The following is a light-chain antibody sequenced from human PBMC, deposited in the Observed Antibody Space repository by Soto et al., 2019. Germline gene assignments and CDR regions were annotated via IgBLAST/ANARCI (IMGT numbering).Light chain of an antibody. V-gene: IGKV4-1*01. CDR1: QSVLKSSNNKNH. CDR3: QQYYSPPAM. J-gene: IGKJ1*01. CDR2: WSS. Sequence: DIVMTQSPDSLAVSLGERATINCKSSQSVLKSSNNKNHLAWYQQKPGQPPRLLIYWSSMRESGVPDRFSGGGSGTDFTLTISSLHAEDAAVYYCQQYYSPPAMFGQGTKVEI.